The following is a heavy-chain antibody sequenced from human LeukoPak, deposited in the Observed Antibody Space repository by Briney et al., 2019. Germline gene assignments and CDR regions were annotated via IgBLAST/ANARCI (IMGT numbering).Heavy chain of an antibody. CDR1: SGSINNHY. Sequence: PSETLSLTCIVSSGSINNHYWGWIRQPPGKGLEWIGYIYDSWNTNYNPSLKSRVTISIDTSKNQFSLNLTSVTAADTAVYYCARDQIGYGLDYWGQGTLVTVSS. CDR3: ARDQIGYGLDY. CDR2: IYDSWNT. D-gene: IGHD5-18*01. J-gene: IGHJ4*02. V-gene: IGHV4-59*11.